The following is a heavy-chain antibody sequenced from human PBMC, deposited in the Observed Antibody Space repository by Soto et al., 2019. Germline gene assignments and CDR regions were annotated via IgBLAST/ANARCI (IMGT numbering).Heavy chain of an antibody. CDR1: GGTFNNYP. CDR2: SIPILGTA. Sequence: GASVKVSCKASGGTFNNYPITWVRQAPGEGLEWMGGSIPILGTANYAQKFQGRVTISVDESTSTAYMELSSLRSEDTAVYYCARGRGYSGDDHYYYFDMDVWGQGTTVTVS. J-gene: IGHJ6*02. D-gene: IGHD5-12*01. V-gene: IGHV1-69*13. CDR3: ARGRGYSGDDHYYYFDMDV.